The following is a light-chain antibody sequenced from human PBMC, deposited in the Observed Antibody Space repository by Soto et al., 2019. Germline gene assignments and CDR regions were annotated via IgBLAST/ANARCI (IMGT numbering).Light chain of an antibody. CDR1: QSVMSN. Sequence: EMVLTQSPATLSVSPGERATLSCRASQSVMSNLAWYQQKPGQAPRLLIYRASTRATGIPVRFSGSGSGTEFTLTIGSLQSEDFALYYCQQYNIWPWTFGQGTKVEIK. J-gene: IGKJ1*01. V-gene: IGKV3-15*01. CDR3: QQYNIWPWT. CDR2: RAS.